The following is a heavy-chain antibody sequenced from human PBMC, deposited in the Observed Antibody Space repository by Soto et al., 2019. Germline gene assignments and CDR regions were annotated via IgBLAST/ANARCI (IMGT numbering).Heavy chain of an antibody. CDR3: ASYRRGESITGSIAY. V-gene: IGHV1-3*01. Sequence: ASVKVSCKASGYTFTSYAMHWVRQAPGQRLEWMGWINAGNGNTKYSQKFQGRVTITRDTSASTAYMELSSLRSEDTAVYYCASYRRGESITGSIAYWGQGTLVTVSS. CDR2: INAGNGNT. J-gene: IGHJ4*02. CDR1: GYTFTSYA. D-gene: IGHD1-20*01.